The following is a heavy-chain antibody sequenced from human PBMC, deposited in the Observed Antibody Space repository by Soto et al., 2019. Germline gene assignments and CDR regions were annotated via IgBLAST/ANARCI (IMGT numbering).Heavy chain of an antibody. V-gene: IGHV3-33*08. J-gene: IGHJ4*02. D-gene: IGHD1-1*01. CDR3: ARDGIGGTTFRGYLDY. Sequence: QVHLGGPGEAWPSPGGPWGPPVEALDPFSLGMARPGFARVQARGRGGGAVIWFDGSNKYYADSVKGRFTISRDNSKNMLYLQMNSLRVEDTAVYYCARDGIGGTTFRGYLDYWGQGTLVTVSS. CDR1: DPFSLGMA. CDR2: IWFDGSNK.